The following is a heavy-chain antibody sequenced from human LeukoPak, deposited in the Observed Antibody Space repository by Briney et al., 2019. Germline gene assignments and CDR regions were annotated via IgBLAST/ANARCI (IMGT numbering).Heavy chain of an antibody. J-gene: IGHJ6*03. Sequence: ASVKVSCKASGYTFTSYYMHWVRQAPGKGLVWVSRINSDGSSTSYADSVKGRFTISRDNAKNTLYLQMNSLRAEDTAVYYCAKDNYYYYYMDVWGKGTTVTISS. CDR3: AKDNYYYYYMDV. CDR2: INSDGSST. CDR1: GYTFTSYY. V-gene: IGHV3-74*01.